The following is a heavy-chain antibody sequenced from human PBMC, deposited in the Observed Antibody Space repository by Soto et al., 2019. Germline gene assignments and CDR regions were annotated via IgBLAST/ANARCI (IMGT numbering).Heavy chain of an antibody. Sequence: GGSLRLSCAASGLTFCDYAMHWVRQAPGKGLEWVSGISWNSGSIGYADSVKGRFTISRDNAKNSLYLQMNSLRAEDTALYYCAKDKRDYALYYFDYWGQGTLVTVSS. D-gene: IGHD4-17*01. J-gene: IGHJ4*02. CDR1: GLTFCDYA. V-gene: IGHV3-9*01. CDR2: ISWNSGSI. CDR3: AKDKRDYALYYFDY.